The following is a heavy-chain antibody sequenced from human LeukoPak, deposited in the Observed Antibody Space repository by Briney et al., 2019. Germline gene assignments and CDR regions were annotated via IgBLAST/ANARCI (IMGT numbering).Heavy chain of an antibody. CDR1: GFTFSSYS. V-gene: IGHV3-21*01. D-gene: IGHD6-13*01. J-gene: IGHJ4*02. CDR2: ISSSSSYI. Sequence: GGSLRLSCAASGFTFSSYSMNWVRQAPGKGLEWVSSISSSSSYIYYADSVKGRFTISRDNAKNSLYLQMNSLRAEDTAVYYCARDMGEQQLVLGSFDYWGQGTLVTVSS. CDR3: ARDMGEQQLVLGSFDY.